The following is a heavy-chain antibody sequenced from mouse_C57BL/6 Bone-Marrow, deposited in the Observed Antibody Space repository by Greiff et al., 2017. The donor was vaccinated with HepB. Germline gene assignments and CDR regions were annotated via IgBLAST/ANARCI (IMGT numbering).Heavy chain of an antibody. Sequence: VKLQESGAELVKPGASVKISCKASGYAFSSYWMNWVKQRPGKGLEWIGQIYPGDGDTNYNGKFKGKATLTADKSSSTAYMQLSSLTSEDSAVYFCARAQLWYFDVWGTGTTVTVSS. CDR1: GYAFSSYW. CDR2: IYPGDGDT. J-gene: IGHJ1*03. V-gene: IGHV1-80*01. D-gene: IGHD3-1*01. CDR3: ARAQLWYFDV.